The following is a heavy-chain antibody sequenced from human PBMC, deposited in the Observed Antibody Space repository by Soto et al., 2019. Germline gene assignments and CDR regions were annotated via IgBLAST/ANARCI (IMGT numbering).Heavy chain of an antibody. V-gene: IGHV3-30*18. CDR1: GLTFSGYG. D-gene: IGHD6-13*01. CDR2: ISYDGSNR. Sequence: QVQLVESGGGVAQPGRSLRLSCAASGLTFSGYGMHWVRQASGKGLEWVAVISYDGSNRYYADSVKGRFTISRDNSKNTLFLEMNSLRAEDAAVYYCAKDRWRAATGTGILDYWGQGSLVAVSS. J-gene: IGHJ4*02. CDR3: AKDRWRAATGTGILDY.